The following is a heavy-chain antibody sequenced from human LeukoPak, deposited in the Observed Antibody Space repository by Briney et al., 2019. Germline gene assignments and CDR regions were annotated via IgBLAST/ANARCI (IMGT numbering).Heavy chain of an antibody. CDR3: ARDGRGYCSSTSCYLGYGMDV. CDR2: IWYDGSNK. Sequence: GGSLRLSCAASGFTFSSYGMHWVRQAPGKGPEWVAVIWYDGSNKYYADSVKGRFTISRDNSKNTLYLQMNSLRAEDTAVYYCARDGRGYCSSTSCYLGYGMDVWGQGTTVTVSS. J-gene: IGHJ6*02. CDR1: GFTFSSYG. D-gene: IGHD2-2*01. V-gene: IGHV3-33*01.